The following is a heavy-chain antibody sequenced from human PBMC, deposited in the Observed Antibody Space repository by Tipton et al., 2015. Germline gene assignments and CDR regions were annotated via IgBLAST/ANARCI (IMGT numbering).Heavy chain of an antibody. D-gene: IGHD5-24*01. CDR3: ARDLEHGMDV. V-gene: IGHV4-4*02. J-gene: IGHJ6*02. CDR2: IDYSGTK. Sequence: GLVKPSGTLSLTCVVSDDSISNSYWWSWIRQPPGKGLEWIGNIDYSGTKNYNPSLKSRVTISLDTSKNQFSLKLSSVTAADTAVYYCARDLEHGMDVWGQGTTVTVSS. CDR1: DDSISNSYW.